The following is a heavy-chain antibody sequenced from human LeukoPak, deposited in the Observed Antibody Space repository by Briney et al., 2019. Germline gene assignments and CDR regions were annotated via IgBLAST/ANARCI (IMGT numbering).Heavy chain of an antibody. J-gene: IGHJ4*02. CDR1: DGSSGYY. V-gene: IGHV4-34*01. CDR3: SRGRDQSKTGDY. CDR2: IHPSGIT. Sequence: PSETLSLTCAVYDGSSGYYWSWIRQPPGKGLDWIGEIHPSGITSFNPSLKSRASISADTSKNQFSLKLTSVTAADTALYYCSRGRDQSKTGDYWGQGTLVTVSS. D-gene: IGHD2-2*01.